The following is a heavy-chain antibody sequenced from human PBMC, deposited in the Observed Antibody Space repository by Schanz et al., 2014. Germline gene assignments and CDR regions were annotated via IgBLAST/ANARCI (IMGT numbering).Heavy chain of an antibody. D-gene: IGHD6-6*01. Sequence: QVQLVQSGAEVKKPGASVQVSCKASGYTFTSDSMHWVRQAPGQGLEWMGRIIPILGIANYAQKFQGRVTITADKSTFTAYMDLRSLRSDDTAVYYCARDQSPYTNSSDVRYFDYWGQGSLVTVSS. CDR1: GYTFTSDS. V-gene: IGHV1-69*09. CDR3: ARDQSPYTNSSDVRYFDY. CDR2: IIPILGIA. J-gene: IGHJ4*02.